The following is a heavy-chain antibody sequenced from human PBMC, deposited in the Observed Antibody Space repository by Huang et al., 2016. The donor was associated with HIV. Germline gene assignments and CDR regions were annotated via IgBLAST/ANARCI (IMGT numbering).Heavy chain of an antibody. V-gene: IGHV3-7*01. D-gene: IGHD1-7*01. CDR2: IKQDESEK. Sequence: VESGGRLVQPGWSIRLSCVGSTFTFGAYWMSWVRKSPGKGLEWVAKIKQDESEKYYVEFVKGRFNISRDNAKKVLFLEMNNVRVEDTATYYCATKTAAMDIWGQGTTVTVS. CDR3: ATKTAAMDI. CDR1: TFTFGAYW. J-gene: IGHJ6*02.